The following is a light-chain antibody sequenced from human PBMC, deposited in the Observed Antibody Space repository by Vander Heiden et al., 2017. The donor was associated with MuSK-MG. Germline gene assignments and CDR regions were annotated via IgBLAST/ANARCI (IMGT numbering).Light chain of an antibody. V-gene: IGKV4-1*01. J-gene: IGKJ1*01. CDR1: QSVLYNVSKKIY. CDR2: WAY. Sequence: IVLTQSPDSLAVSLDERATITCTSSQSVLYNVSKKIYLGLYQKKPGQPHKLLVYWAYTRESGVPDRLRGSGSGTDFTLTISSLQAEDVAVDYCYQYYNSPYWTFGQGTRVEIK. CDR3: YQYYNSPYWT.